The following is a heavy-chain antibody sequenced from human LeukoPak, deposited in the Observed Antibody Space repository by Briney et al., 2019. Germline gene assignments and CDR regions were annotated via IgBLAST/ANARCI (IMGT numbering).Heavy chain of an antibody. Sequence: QPGGSLRLSCAASGFTVSSNYMTWVRQAPGKGLEWVSIIYSGGNTHYADSVKGRFTISRDNSKNTLYLQMNSLRAEDTAVYYCARGQAWQWLVQDWGQGTLVTVSS. D-gene: IGHD6-19*01. CDR2: IYSGGNT. V-gene: IGHV3-53*01. CDR1: GFTVSSNY. J-gene: IGHJ4*02. CDR3: ARGQAWQWLVQD.